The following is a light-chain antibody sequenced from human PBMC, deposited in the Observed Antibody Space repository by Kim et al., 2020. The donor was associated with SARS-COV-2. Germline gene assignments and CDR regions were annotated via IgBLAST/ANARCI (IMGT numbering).Light chain of an antibody. Sequence: QLVLTQSPSASASLGASVKLTCTLSSGHSRNAIAWHQQQPERGPRYLMKLNSDGSHTKGDGIPDRFSGSSSGAERYLTISSLQSEDEADYYCQTLDTGIHVFGGGTQLTVL. J-gene: IGLJ3*02. CDR3: QTLDTGIHV. V-gene: IGLV4-69*01. CDR2: LNSDGSH. CDR1: SGHSRNA.